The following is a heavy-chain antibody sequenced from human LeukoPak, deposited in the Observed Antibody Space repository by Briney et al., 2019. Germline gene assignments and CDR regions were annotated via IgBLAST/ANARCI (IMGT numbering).Heavy chain of an antibody. CDR1: GYTFTSYG. CDR3: ARGRITMIVDGSFDY. Sequence: ASVKVSCKASGYTFTSYGISWVRQAPGQGLEWMGRISAYNGNTNYAQKLQGRVTMTTDTSTSTAYMELRSLRSDDTAVYYCARGRITMIVDGSFDYWGQGTPVTVSS. J-gene: IGHJ4*02. D-gene: IGHD3-22*01. CDR2: ISAYNGNT. V-gene: IGHV1-18*01.